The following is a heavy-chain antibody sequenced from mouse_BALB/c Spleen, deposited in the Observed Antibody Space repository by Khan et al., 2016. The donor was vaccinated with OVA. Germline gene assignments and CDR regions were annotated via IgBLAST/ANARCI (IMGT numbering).Heavy chain of an antibody. Sequence: QVQLQQSGPELVKPGTSVKMSCKAAGYTFTDYVISWVKQRTGQGLEWIGETYPGSGSTYYNGKFKGKATLTADKSSNTAYMQLSSLTSEDSAVYCCAGSYDGAWFAYWGQGTLVTVSA. V-gene: IGHV1-81*01. CDR1: GYTFTDYV. CDR2: TYPGSGST. CDR3: AGSYDGAWFAY. J-gene: IGHJ3*01. D-gene: IGHD1-1*01.